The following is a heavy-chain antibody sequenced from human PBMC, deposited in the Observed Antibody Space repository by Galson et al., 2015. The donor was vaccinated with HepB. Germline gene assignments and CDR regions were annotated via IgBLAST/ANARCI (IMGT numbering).Heavy chain of an antibody. Sequence: SLRLSCAASGFTFSTYSMNWVRQAPGKGLEWLSYISKNSRTIYYADSVKGRFTISRDDANNSLYLQMNSLRDEDTAVYYCARDPKYSGYVFGPWGQGTLVTVSS. CDR3: ARDPKYSGYVFGP. V-gene: IGHV3-48*02. J-gene: IGHJ5*02. CDR2: ISKNSRTI. D-gene: IGHD5-12*01. CDR1: GFTFSTYS.